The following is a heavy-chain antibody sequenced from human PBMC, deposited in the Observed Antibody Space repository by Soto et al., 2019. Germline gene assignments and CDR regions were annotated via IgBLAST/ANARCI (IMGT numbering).Heavy chain of an antibody. J-gene: IGHJ5*02. CDR3: VRGGLWAYWFDP. V-gene: IGHV3-74*01. CDR2: LDFHGSRT. CDR1: GFTFSSHW. D-gene: IGHD3-10*01. Sequence: GSLRLSCAASGFTFSSHWMHWVRQAPGKGLEWLSRLDFHGSRTNYADSVKGRFTISRDNAKNTVYLQMDSLRAEDTAVYYCVRGGLWAYWFDPWGQGILVTVSS.